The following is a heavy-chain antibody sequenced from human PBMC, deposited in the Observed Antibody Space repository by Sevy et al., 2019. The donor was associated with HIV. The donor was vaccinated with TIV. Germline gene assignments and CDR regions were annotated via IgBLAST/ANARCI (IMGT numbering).Heavy chain of an antibody. J-gene: IGHJ2*01. V-gene: IGHV3-15*01. Sequence: GGSLRLSCAASGLTFSNAWMTWVRQAPGKGLEWVGRIKSKTDGGTTDYAAPVKGRFTISRDDSKHTLYLQMNSLKTEDTAVYYCTTKSDFWSGYQYFDLWGRGTLVTVSS. CDR2: IKSKTDGGTT. CDR3: TTKSDFWSGYQYFDL. CDR1: GLTFSNAW. D-gene: IGHD3-3*01.